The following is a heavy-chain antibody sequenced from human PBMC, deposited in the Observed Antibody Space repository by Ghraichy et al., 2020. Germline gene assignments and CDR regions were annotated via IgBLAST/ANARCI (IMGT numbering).Heavy chain of an antibody. CDR1: GFTFNTYW. J-gene: IGHJ4*02. D-gene: IGHD5-12*01. CDR3: AGGSGYIIDY. V-gene: IGHV3-7*01. CDR2: IKQDGSAK. Sequence: LTCAASGFTFNTYWMNWVRLAPGKGLEWVANIKQDGSAKNYVDSIKGRFTISRDNAQNLLYLEMNSLRAEDTAVYYCAGGSGYIIDYWGQGTLVTVSS.